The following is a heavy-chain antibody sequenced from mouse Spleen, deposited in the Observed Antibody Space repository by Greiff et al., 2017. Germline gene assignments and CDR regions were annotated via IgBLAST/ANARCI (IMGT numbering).Heavy chain of an antibody. CDR1: GFTFSSYA. Sequence: EVQLVESGGGLVKLGGSLKLSCAASGFTFSSYAMSWVRQTPEKRLEWVATISSGGGNTYYPDSVKGRFTISRDNAKNTLYLQMSSLKSEDTAMYYCARSGPAWFAYWGQGTLVTVSA. V-gene: IGHV5-9-3*01. D-gene: IGHD1-3*01. CDR3: ARSGPAWFAY. J-gene: IGHJ3*01. CDR2: ISSGGGNT.